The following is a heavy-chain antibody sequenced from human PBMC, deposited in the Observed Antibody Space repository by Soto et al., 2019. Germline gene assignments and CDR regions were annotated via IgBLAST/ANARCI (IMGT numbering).Heavy chain of an antibody. CDR1: GGSISSGGYY. CDR2: IYYSGST. Sequence: SETLSLTCTVSGGSISSGGYYWSWIRQHPGKGLEWIGYIYYSGSTYYNPSLKSRVTISVDTSKNQFSLKLSSVTAADTAVYYCATGRPTTFDYWGQGTLVTVSS. CDR3: ATGRPTTFDY. J-gene: IGHJ4*02. D-gene: IGHD1-1*01. V-gene: IGHV4-31*03.